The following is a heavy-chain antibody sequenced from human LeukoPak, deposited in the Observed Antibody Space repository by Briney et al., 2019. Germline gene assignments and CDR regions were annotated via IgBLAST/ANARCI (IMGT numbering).Heavy chain of an antibody. CDR3: ARDQSGMDV. Sequence: ASVKVSCKASGYTFTGNYMHWVRQAPGHGLEWMGWINPKSGGTNYAQKFQGRVTMTRDTSTSTAYMELSRLRSDDTAVYYRARDQSGMDVWGQGTTVTVSS. V-gene: IGHV1-2*02. J-gene: IGHJ6*02. CDR2: INPKSGGT. CDR1: GYTFTGNY.